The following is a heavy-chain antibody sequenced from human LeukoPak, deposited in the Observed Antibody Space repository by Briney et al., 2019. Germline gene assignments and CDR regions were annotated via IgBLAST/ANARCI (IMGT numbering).Heavy chain of an antibody. V-gene: IGHV1-18*01. Sequence: ASVKVSCKASGGTFSSYAISWVRQAPGQGLESMGWISSYNGNTNYAQKFQGRVTMTTDTSTSTSYMELRSLRSDDTALYYCARDLQDPLYYFDYWGQGTLVTVSS. CDR3: ARDLQDPLYYFDY. CDR2: ISSYNGNT. CDR1: GGTFSSYA. J-gene: IGHJ4*02.